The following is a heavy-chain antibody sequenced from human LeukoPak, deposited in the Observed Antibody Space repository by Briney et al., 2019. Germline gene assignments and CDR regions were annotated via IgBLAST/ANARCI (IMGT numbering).Heavy chain of an antibody. Sequence: SETLSLTCTVSGGSISSGGYYWSWIRQHPGKGLEWIGYIYYSGSTYYNPSPKSRVTISVDTSKNQFSLKLSSVTAADTAVYYCARAGGFFSPFGYWGQGTLVTVSS. J-gene: IGHJ4*02. CDR2: IYYSGST. CDR3: ARAGGFFSPFGY. D-gene: IGHD3-3*01. CDR1: GGSISSGGYY. V-gene: IGHV4-31*03.